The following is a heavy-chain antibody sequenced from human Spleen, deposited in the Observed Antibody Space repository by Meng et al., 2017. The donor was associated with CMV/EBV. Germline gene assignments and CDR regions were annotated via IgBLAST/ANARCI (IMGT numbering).Heavy chain of an antibody. J-gene: IGHJ3*02. Sequence: ASVKVSCKASGYTFTSYHMHWVRQAPGQGLEWLGIINPSAGGTGYAQNFQGRFTLTRDTSTSTVHMEPSSLRSEDTAVYYCARGSPSYYYDSSSYYSGAFDIWGQGTLVTVSS. D-gene: IGHD3-22*01. CDR1: GYTFTSYH. CDR2: INPSAGGT. V-gene: IGHV1-46*01. CDR3: ARGSPSYYYDSSSYYSGAFDI.